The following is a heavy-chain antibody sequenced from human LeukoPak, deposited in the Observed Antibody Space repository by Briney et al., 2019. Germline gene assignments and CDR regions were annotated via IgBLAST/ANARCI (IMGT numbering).Heavy chain of an antibody. Sequence: SETLSLTCTVSGGSISSGDYYWSWIRQPPGKGLEWIGYIYYSGSTYYNPSLKSRVTISVDTSKNQFSLKLSSVTAADTAVYYCAREFISSSWFDPWGQGTLVTVSS. CDR3: AREFISSSWFDP. J-gene: IGHJ5*02. D-gene: IGHD2-2*01. CDR1: GGSISSGDYY. CDR2: IYYSGST. V-gene: IGHV4-30-4*01.